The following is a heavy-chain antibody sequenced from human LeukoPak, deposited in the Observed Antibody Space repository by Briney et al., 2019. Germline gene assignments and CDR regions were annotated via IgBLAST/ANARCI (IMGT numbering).Heavy chain of an antibody. V-gene: IGHV4-59*01. D-gene: IGHD4-17*01. J-gene: IGHJ6*02. CDR2: IYYSGST. Sequence: SETLSLTCTVSGGSISSYYWSWIRQPPGRGLEWIGYIYYSGSTNYNPSLKSRVTISVDTSKNQFSLKLSSVTAADTAVYYCARDARGSSGDYVGYYYYGMDVWGQGTTVTVSS. CDR1: GGSISSYY. CDR3: ARDARGSSGDYVGYYYYGMDV.